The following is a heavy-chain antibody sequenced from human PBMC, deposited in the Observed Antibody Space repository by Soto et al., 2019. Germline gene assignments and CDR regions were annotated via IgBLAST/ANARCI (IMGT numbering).Heavy chain of an antibody. CDR1: GGPFSAYA. J-gene: IGHJ4*02. CDR2: IIPMFGQA. Sequence: QVQLVQSGAEVKKLGSSLKVSGRVSGGPFSAYAVSWVRRAPGQGLEWRGGIIPMFGQANYAQKFQGRVTITADESTTTAYMELSSLRSEDTAVYYCARDLDYYGSGNYYNRIDYWGQGTLVTVSS. CDR3: ARDLDYYGSGNYYNRIDY. V-gene: IGHV1-69*01. D-gene: IGHD3-10*01.